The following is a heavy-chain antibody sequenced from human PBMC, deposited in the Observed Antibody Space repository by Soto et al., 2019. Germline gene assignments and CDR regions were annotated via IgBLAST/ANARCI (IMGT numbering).Heavy chain of an antibody. D-gene: IGHD4-17*01. V-gene: IGHV3-48*01. J-gene: IGHJ4*02. CDR3: ERYLRGTVTTEPFYFDY. CDR1: GFTFSSYS. CDR2: ISSSSSTI. Sequence: EVQLVESGGGLVQPGGSLRLSCAASGFTFSSYSMNWVLQAPGKGLEWVSYISSSSSTIYYADSVKGRFTISRDNAKNSLYLQMNSLRAEDTAVYYCERYLRGTVTTEPFYFDYWGQGPLVTVSS.